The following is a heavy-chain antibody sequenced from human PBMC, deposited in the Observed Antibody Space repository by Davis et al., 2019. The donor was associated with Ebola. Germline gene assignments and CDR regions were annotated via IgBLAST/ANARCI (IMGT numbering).Heavy chain of an antibody. V-gene: IGHV4-59*12. J-gene: IGHJ6*02. Sequence: SETLSLTCAVYGGSFSGYYWSWIRQPPGKGLEWIGYIYYSGSTNYNPSLKSRVTISVDTSKNQFSLKLSSVTAADTAVYYCARVPAFWSGYYISYGMDVWGQGTTVTVSS. CDR1: GGSFSGYY. D-gene: IGHD3-3*01. CDR3: ARVPAFWSGYYISYGMDV. CDR2: IYYSGST.